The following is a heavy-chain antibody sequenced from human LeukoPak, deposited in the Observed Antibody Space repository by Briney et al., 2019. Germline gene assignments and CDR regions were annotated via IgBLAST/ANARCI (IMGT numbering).Heavy chain of an antibody. Sequence: SETQTLTCSVSGDTKSLYLDIGLRQPPGKGLEWIGYIYYSGSTNYNPSLKSRVTISVDPSKNQFSLKLTSVTAADTAVYYSARDYCETHSDFDKWGQGTMVTVSS. CDR3: ARDYCETHSDFDK. CDR2: IYYSGST. J-gene: IGHJ3*02. CDR1: GDTKSLYL. D-gene: IGHD1-26*01. V-gene: IGHV4-59*12.